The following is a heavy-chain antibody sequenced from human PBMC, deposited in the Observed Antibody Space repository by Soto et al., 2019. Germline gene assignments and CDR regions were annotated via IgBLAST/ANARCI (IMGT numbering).Heavy chain of an antibody. D-gene: IGHD3-3*01. V-gene: IGHV1-69*12. CDR1: GGTFSSYA. J-gene: IGHJ5*02. Sequence: QVQLVQSGAEVKKPGSSVKVSCKASGGTFSSYAISWVRQAPGQGLEWMGGIIPIFGTANYAQKFQGRVTITAYESTSTAYMELSSLRSEDTAVYYCARGYTIFGVVIQNWFDPWGQGTLVTVSS. CDR3: ARGYTIFGVVIQNWFDP. CDR2: IIPIFGTA.